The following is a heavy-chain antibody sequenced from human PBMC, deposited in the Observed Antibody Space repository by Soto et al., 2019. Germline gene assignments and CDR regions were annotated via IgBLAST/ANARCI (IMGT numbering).Heavy chain of an antibody. CDR1: GGSLNNYY. CDR3: ARAGYCTNGACLFDY. CDR2: INHSGST. Sequence: SETLSLTCAVYGGSLNNYYWSWIRQPPGKGLEWIGEINHSGSTNYNPSLKSRLTISVDTSKNQFSLRLSSVTAADTAVYSCARAGYCTNGACLFDYWGQGTLVTVSS. D-gene: IGHD2-8*01. V-gene: IGHV4-34*01. J-gene: IGHJ4*02.